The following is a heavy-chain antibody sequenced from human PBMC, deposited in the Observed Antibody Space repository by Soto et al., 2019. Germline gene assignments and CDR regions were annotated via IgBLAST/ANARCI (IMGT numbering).Heavy chain of an antibody. CDR1: GYTFTSYG. CDR3: ARRSSGYYLDLDY. J-gene: IGHJ4*02. V-gene: IGHV1-18*01. Sequence: ASVKGSCKASGYTFTSYGLNWVRQAPGQGLEWMGWISAYNGNTNYAQKLQGRVTMTTDTSTSTAYMELRSLRSDDTAVYYCARRSSGYYLDLDYWGQGTLVTVSS. D-gene: IGHD3-22*01. CDR2: ISAYNGNT.